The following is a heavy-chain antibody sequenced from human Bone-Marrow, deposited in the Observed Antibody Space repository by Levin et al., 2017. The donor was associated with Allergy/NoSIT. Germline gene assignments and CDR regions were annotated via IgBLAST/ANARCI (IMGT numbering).Heavy chain of an antibody. Sequence: GGSLRLSCAASGFTFSSYSMNWVRQAPGKGLEWVSSISSSSSYIYYADSVKGRFTISRDNAKNSLYLQMNSLRAEDTAVYYCARGHNWNYYPREGYFDLWGRGTLVTVSS. CDR3: ARGHNWNYYPREGYFDL. CDR1: GFTFSSYS. D-gene: IGHD1-7*01. J-gene: IGHJ2*01. V-gene: IGHV3-21*01. CDR2: ISSSSSYI.